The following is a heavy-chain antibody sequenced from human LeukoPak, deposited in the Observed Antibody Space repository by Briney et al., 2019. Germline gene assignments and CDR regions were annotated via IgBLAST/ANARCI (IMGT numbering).Heavy chain of an antibody. CDR2: INPNSGDT. V-gene: IGHV1-2*06. D-gene: IGHD1-26*01. J-gene: IGHJ5*02. Sequence: ASVKVSCKASGYTFTGYYMHWVRQAPGQGLEWMGRINPNSGDTNYAQKFQGGVTLTRDTSINTAYMELSRLRSDDTAVYYCAKLGIGSTTRAWFDPWGQGTLVTVSS. CDR1: GYTFTGYY. CDR3: AKLGIGSTTRAWFDP.